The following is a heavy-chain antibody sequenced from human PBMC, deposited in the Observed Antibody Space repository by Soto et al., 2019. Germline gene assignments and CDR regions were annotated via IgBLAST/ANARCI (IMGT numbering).Heavy chain of an antibody. CDR3: ARVGATVTRDFAFDI. D-gene: IGHD4-17*01. Sequence: QVQLQESGPGLVKPSQTLSLTCTVSGGSISSGDYYWSWIRQHPGKGLEWIGYISYSGNTYYNPSLKSRVTISVGTSKNQFSLKLGSVTAADTAVYYCARVGATVTRDFAFDIWGQGTMVTVSS. CDR2: ISYSGNT. J-gene: IGHJ3*02. V-gene: IGHV4-31*03. CDR1: GGSISSGDYY.